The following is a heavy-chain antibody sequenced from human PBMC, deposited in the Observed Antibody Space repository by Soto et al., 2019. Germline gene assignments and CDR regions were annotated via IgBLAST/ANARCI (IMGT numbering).Heavy chain of an antibody. CDR2: MNPASGDT. D-gene: IGHD3-22*01. Sequence: ASVKVSCKVSGHTFTSYDINWVRQATGQGLEWMGWMNPASGDTGSAQKFQGRVTMTRNTSIRTAYMELSSLRSDDTAVYYCLYNYYDSSFYPYFDYWGQGPLFTVS. CDR3: LYNYYDSSFYPYFDY. J-gene: IGHJ4*02. CDR1: GHTFTSYD. V-gene: IGHV1-8*01.